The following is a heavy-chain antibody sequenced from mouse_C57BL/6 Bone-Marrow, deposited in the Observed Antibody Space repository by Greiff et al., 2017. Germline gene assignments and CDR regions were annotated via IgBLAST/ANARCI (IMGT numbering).Heavy chain of an antibody. V-gene: IGHV14-2*01. CDR3: ARCYDYDWYIDV. D-gene: IGHD2-4*01. CDR1: GFNIKDYY. CDR2: IDPEDGET. J-gene: IGHJ1*03. Sequence: EVQLQQSGAELVKPGASVKLSCTASGFNIKDYYMHWVKQRTEQGLAWIGRIDPEDGETKYAPKFQGKATRTADTSSNTAYLQLSSLTSEDTAVYYCARCYDYDWYIDVWGTGTTVTVSS.